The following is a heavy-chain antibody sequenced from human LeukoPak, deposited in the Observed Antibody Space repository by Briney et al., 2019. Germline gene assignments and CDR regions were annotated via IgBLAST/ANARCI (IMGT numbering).Heavy chain of an antibody. D-gene: IGHD3-22*01. CDR1: GFMFHDYV. Sequence: PGRSLRLSCVGSGFMFHDYVMHWVRQVPGKGLEWVAGVSWNTDLIDYADCVKGRFTISRDNDRNTLYLQMNSLSVEDTAFYYCSRSHSFTLGGGYLDSWGQGSMVTVSS. CDR2: VSWNTDLI. CDR3: SRSHSFTLGGGYLDS. V-gene: IGHV3-9*01. J-gene: IGHJ5*01.